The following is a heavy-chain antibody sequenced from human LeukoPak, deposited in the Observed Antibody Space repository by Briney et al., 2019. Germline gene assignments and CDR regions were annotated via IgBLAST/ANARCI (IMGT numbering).Heavy chain of an antibody. CDR2: ISAYNGNT. CDR3: ARGGLRFLEWLWLDY. V-gene: IGHV1-18*01. D-gene: IGHD3-3*01. J-gene: IGHJ4*02. CDR1: GYTFSSYG. Sequence: ASVKVSCKASGYTFSSYGISWVRQAPGQGLEWMGWISAYNGNTNYAQKVQGRVTMTTDTSTSTGYMELRSLRSDDTAVYYCARGGLRFLEWLWLDYWGQGTLVTVSS.